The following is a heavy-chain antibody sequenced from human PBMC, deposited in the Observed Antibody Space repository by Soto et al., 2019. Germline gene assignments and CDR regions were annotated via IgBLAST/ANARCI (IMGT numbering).Heavy chain of an antibody. CDR3: ARVSGTTLNCFDP. Sequence: SQTLSLTCAISGDSVSSNSAAWNWIRQSPSRGLEWLGRAYYRSQWYYDSAVSVRSRITVIPDTSKNQFSLQLNSVTPEDTAMYFCARVSGTTLNCFDPWGQGTLVTVSS. V-gene: IGHV6-1*01. D-gene: IGHD1-7*01. CDR1: GDSVSSNSAA. J-gene: IGHJ5*02. CDR2: AYYRSQWYY.